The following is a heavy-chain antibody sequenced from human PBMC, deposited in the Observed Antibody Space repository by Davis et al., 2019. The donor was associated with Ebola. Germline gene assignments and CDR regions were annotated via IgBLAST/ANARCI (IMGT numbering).Heavy chain of an antibody. CDR3: AKKLHIVGALY. D-gene: IGHD1-26*01. CDR2: ISYDGSDK. CDR1: GFTFSSYG. V-gene: IGHV3-30*18. Sequence: GESLKISCAASGFTFSSYGMHWVRQAPGKGLEWVAVISYDGSDKYYTDSVKGRFTISRDNSKNTLYLQMNSLRAEDTAVYYCAKKLHIVGALYWGQGTLVTVSS. J-gene: IGHJ4*02.